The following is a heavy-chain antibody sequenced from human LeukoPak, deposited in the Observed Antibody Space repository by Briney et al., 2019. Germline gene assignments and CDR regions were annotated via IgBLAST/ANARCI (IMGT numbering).Heavy chain of an antibody. V-gene: IGHV3-23*01. CDR2: ISGSGGST. CDR1: GFTFSNYA. CDR3: VTYGGNSLEDY. J-gene: IGHJ4*02. Sequence: PGGSLRLSCAASGFTFSNYAMHWVRQAPGKGLEWVSAISGSGGSTYYADSVKGRFTISRDNSKNTLYLQMNSLRAEDTAVYYCVTYGGNSLEDYWGQGTLVTVSS. D-gene: IGHD4-23*01.